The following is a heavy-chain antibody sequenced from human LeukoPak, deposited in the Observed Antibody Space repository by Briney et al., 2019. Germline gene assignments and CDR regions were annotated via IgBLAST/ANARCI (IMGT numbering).Heavy chain of an antibody. CDR1: GFTFSNYG. V-gene: IGHV3-21*01. CDR3: ARDSATVVTYHDAFDI. CDR2: ISSSSSYI. Sequence: PGGSLRLSCAASGFTFSNYGMNWVRQAPGKGLEWVSFISSSSSYIYYADSVRGRFTISRDNAKNSLYLQMNSLRAEDTAVYYCARDSATVVTYHDAFDIWGQGTMVTVSS. J-gene: IGHJ3*02. D-gene: IGHD4-23*01.